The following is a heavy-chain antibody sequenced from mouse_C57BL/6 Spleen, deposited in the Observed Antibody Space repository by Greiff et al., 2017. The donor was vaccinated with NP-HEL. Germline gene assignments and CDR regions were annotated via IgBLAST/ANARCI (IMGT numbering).Heavy chain of an antibody. V-gene: IGHV1-15*01. Sequence: QVQLKESGAELVRPGASVTLSCKASGYTFTDYEMHWVKQTPVHGLEWIGAIDPETGGTAYNQKFKGKAILTADKSSSTAYMELRSLTSEDSAVYYCTRSDYGSSLLLWYFDVWGTGTTVTVSS. D-gene: IGHD1-1*01. J-gene: IGHJ1*03. CDR1: GYTFTDYE. CDR3: TRSDYGSSLLLWYFDV. CDR2: IDPETGGT.